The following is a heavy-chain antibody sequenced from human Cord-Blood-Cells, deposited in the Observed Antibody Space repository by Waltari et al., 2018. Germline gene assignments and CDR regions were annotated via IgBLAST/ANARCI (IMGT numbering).Heavy chain of an antibody. Sequence: EVQLVQSGAEVKKPGESLKISCKGSGSSFTSYWIGWVRQMPGKGLEWMGIIYPGDSDTRYSPSFQGQVTISADKSISTAYLQWSSLKASDTAMYYCARQIAAAGTVYYFDYWGQGTLVTVSS. CDR3: ARQIAAAGTVYYFDY. CDR1: GSSFTSYW. V-gene: IGHV5-51*01. CDR2: IYPGDSDT. D-gene: IGHD6-13*01. J-gene: IGHJ4*02.